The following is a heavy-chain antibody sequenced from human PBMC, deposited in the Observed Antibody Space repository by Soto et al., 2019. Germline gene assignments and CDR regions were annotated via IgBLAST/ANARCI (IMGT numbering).Heavy chain of an antibody. D-gene: IGHD3-16*02. V-gene: IGHV1-69*06. Sequence: QVQLVQSGAEVKKPGSSVKVSCKASGGTFSSYAISWVRQAPGQGLEWMGGIIPIFGTANYAQKFQGRVTITADKTTNTAYMELSSLRSEDTAVYYCARDAVGDYVWGSDRAHFDYWGQGTLVTVSS. J-gene: IGHJ4*02. CDR1: GGTFSSYA. CDR2: IIPIFGTA. CDR3: ARDAVGDYVWGSDRAHFDY.